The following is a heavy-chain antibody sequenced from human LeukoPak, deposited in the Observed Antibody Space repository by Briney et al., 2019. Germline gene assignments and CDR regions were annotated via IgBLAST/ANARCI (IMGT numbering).Heavy chain of an antibody. CDR2: IYPRDSRT. CDR3: ARHLSDITSSPNY. J-gene: IGHJ4*02. D-gene: IGHD2-2*01. CDR1: GYSFSSYW. Sequence: GGSLKISGKGSGYSFSSYWIAWVRQMPGKGLEWMGVIYPRDSRTTYSPSFQGQVTISADKSISAAYLQWTSLKASETAMYYCARHLSDITSSPNYWGPGTLVTVSS. V-gene: IGHV5-51*01.